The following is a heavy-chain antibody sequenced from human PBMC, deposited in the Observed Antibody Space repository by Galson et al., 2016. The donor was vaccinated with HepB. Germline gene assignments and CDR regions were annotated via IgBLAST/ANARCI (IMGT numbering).Heavy chain of an antibody. CDR2: IFSGDAT. CDR1: GLSVSGKY. Sequence: SLRLSCAASGLSVSGKYMSWARQAPGKGLEWVSAIFSGDATYYRDSVKGRFTISRDTSKNTLYLQMNNLRAEDTAIYYCAKDRRGIYGYDLVDYWGQGTLVTVSS. V-gene: IGHV3-53*01. D-gene: IGHD5-12*01. J-gene: IGHJ4*02. CDR3: AKDRRGIYGYDLVDY.